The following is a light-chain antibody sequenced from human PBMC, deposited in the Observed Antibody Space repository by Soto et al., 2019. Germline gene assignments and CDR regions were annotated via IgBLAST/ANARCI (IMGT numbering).Light chain of an antibody. J-gene: IGLJ3*02. V-gene: IGLV2-11*01. CDR1: SSDVGNYKY. Sequence: QSALTQPRSVSGSPGQSVTISCSGPSSDVGNYKYVSWYQQHPGKASKVMIYDVNKWPSGVPDRFSGSKSGNTASLTISGLHAEDEADYYCCSYAGSYTWVFGGGTKLTVL. CDR3: CSYAGSYTWV. CDR2: DVN.